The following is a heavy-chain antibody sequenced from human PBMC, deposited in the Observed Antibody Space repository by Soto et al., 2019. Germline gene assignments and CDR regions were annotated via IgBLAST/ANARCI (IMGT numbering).Heavy chain of an antibody. Sequence: TSETLSLTCTVSGGSISSYYWSWIRQPPGKGLEWIGYIYYSGSTNYNPSLKSRVTISVDTSKNQFSLKLSSVTAADTAVYYCARLAAAELPPTGYDFWSGYFQNYYYMDVWGKGTTVTVSS. CDR2: IYYSGST. CDR3: ARLAAAELPPTGYDFWSGYFQNYYYMDV. V-gene: IGHV4-59*08. CDR1: GGSISSYY. J-gene: IGHJ6*03. D-gene: IGHD3-3*01.